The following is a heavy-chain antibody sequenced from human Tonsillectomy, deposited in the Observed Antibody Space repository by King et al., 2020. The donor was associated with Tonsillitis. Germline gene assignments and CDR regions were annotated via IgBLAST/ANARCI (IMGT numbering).Heavy chain of an antibody. J-gene: IGHJ4*02. V-gene: IGHV4-34*01. D-gene: IGHD5-18*01. CDR2: INHSGST. Sequence: VQLQQWGAGLLKPSETLSLTCAVYGGSFSGYYWSWIRQSPGKGLEWIGEINHSGSTNYNPSLKSRVTISIDTSKNQFSVKLTSMTAADTAVYFCARRYDTALPRWAHWGQGTLVTVSS. CDR3: ARRYDTALPRWAH. CDR1: GGSFSGYY.